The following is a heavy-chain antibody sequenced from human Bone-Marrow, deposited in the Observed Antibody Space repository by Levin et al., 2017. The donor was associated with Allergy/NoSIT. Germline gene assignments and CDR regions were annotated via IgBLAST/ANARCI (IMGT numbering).Heavy chain of an antibody. CDR3: ARDSQVGGAVAGTADY. CDR2: IIPIFGTA. D-gene: IGHD6-19*01. J-gene: IGHJ4*02. CDR1: GGTFSSYA. Sequence: ASVKVSCKASGGTFSSYAISWVRQAPGQGLEWMGGIIPIFGTANYAQKFQGRVTITADESTSTAYMELSSLRSEDTAVYYCARDSQVGGAVAGTADYWGQGTLVTVSS. V-gene: IGHV1-69*13.